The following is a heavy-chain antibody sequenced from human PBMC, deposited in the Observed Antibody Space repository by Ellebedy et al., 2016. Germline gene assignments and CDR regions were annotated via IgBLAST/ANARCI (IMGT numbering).Heavy chain of an antibody. CDR3: AKGGRPIDY. CDR1: GFTFDDYA. Sequence: GGSLRLSXAASGFTFDDYAMHWVRQAPGKGLEWVSGISWNSGSIGYADSVKGRFTISRDNAKNSLYLQMNSLRAEDTALYYCAKGGRPIDYWGQGTLVTVSS. V-gene: IGHV3-9*01. J-gene: IGHJ4*02. CDR2: ISWNSGSI.